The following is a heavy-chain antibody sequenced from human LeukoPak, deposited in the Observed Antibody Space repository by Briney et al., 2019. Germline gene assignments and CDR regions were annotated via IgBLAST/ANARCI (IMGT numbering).Heavy chain of an antibody. CDR1: GYTFTSYY. V-gene: IGHV1-46*01. CDR2: INPSGGST. CDR3: ARVPGDSSGYPQLRNYYYGMDV. D-gene: IGHD3-22*01. J-gene: IGHJ6*02. Sequence: ASVKVSCKASGYTFTSYYMHCVRQAPGQGLERMGIINPSGGSTSYAQKFQGRVTMTRDTSTSTVYMELSSLRSEDTAVYYCARVPGDSSGYPQLRNYYYGMDVWGQGTTVTVSS.